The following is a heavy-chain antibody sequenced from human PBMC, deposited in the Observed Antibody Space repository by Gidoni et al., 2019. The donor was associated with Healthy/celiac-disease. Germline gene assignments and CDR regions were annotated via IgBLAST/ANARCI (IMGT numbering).Heavy chain of an antibody. D-gene: IGHD1-26*01. V-gene: IGHV4-30-2*05. J-gene: IGHJ4*02. Sequence: NPSLKSRVTISVDTSKNQFSLKLSSVTAADTAVYYCARVGGSSIDYWGQGTLVTVSS. CDR3: ARVGGSSIDY.